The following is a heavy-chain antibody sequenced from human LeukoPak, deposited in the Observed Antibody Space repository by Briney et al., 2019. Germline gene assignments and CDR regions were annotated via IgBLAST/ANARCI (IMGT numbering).Heavy chain of an antibody. D-gene: IGHD4-23*01. J-gene: IGHJ3*02. CDR2: IDWDDDK. CDR1: GFSLGTSGMC. Sequence: SGPALVKPTQTLTLTCTFSGFSLGTSGMCVSWIRQPPGKALEWLARIDWDDDKYYSTSLKTRLTISKDTSKNQVVLTMTNMDPVDTATYYCARIIYGGNSSHAFDIWGQGTMVTVSS. V-gene: IGHV2-70*11. CDR3: ARIIYGGNSSHAFDI.